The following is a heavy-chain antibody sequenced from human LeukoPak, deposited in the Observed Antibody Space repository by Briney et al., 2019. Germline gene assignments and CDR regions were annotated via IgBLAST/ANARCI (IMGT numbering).Heavy chain of an antibody. J-gene: IGHJ5*02. CDR2: ISGDSSDT. CDR3: ARQCSIIKCA. CDR1: GFIFSDHY. D-gene: IGHD2-2*01. Sequence: GESLRLSCAASGFIFSDHYMTWIRQAPGKGLEWVSYISGDSSDTGYADSVKGRFTISRDNAKNSLYLQMNDLRAEDTAVYYCARQCSIIKCAWGQGTLVTVSS. V-gene: IGHV3-11*03.